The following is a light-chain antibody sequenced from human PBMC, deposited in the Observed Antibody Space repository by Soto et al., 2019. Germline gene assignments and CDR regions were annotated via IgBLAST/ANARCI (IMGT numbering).Light chain of an antibody. CDR2: EVI. CDR3: SSYTSTSTYV. J-gene: IGLJ1*01. Sequence: QSVLTQPASVSGSPGQSITISCTGTSSDVGGYNYVSWYQQVPGKAPKLMIYEVINRPSGVSDRFSGSKSGNTASLTISGLQAEDEADYYCSSYTSTSTYVFGTGTKLTVL. CDR1: SSDVGGYNY. V-gene: IGLV2-14*01.